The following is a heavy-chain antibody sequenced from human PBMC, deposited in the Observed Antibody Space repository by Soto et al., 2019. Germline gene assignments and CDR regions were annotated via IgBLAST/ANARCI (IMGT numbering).Heavy chain of an antibody. CDR1: GGSFSGYY. Sequence: LSLTCAVYGGSFSGYYWSWIRQPPGKGLEWIGEINHSGSTNYNPSLKSRVTISVDTSKNQFSLKLSSVTAADTAVYYCARGHGAVAGPYYYYYYGMDVWGQGTTVTVSS. J-gene: IGHJ6*02. CDR2: INHSGST. V-gene: IGHV4-34*01. D-gene: IGHD6-19*01. CDR3: ARGHGAVAGPYYYYYYGMDV.